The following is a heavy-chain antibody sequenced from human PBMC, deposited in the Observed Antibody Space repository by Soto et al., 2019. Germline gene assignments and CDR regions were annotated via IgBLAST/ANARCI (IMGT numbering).Heavy chain of an antibody. CDR1: GFTFDDYA. Sequence: EVQLVESGGGLVQPGRSLRLSCAASGFTFDDYAMHWVRQAPGKGLEWVSGISWNSGSIGYADSVKGRFTISRDNAKNSLYLQMNSLRAEDTALYYCAKDRGSGWYYFDYWGQGTLVTVS. D-gene: IGHD6-19*01. CDR2: ISWNSGSI. CDR3: AKDRGSGWYYFDY. J-gene: IGHJ4*02. V-gene: IGHV3-9*01.